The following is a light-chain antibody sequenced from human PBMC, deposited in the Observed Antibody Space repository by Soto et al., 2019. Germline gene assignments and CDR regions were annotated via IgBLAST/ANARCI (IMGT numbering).Light chain of an antibody. CDR3: QQYGGSALYT. J-gene: IGKJ2*01. Sequence: EIVLTQSPGILSLSPGERATLSCRASQNISSSYLAWYQQKPGQAPRLLIHAASSRATGIPDRFSGSGSGTDFTLTISRLEPEDFAVYYCQQYGGSALYTFGQGTKLEIK. V-gene: IGKV3-20*01. CDR2: AAS. CDR1: QNISSSY.